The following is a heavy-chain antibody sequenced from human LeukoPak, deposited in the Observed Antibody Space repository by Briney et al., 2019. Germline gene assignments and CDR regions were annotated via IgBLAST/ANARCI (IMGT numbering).Heavy chain of an antibody. D-gene: IGHD5-12*01. Sequence: ASVKVSCKASGYTFTGYYMHWVRQAPGQGLEWMGWINPNSGGTNYAQKFQGRVTMTRDTPLSTAYMELSRLRSDDTAVYYCAREGPGEGFVATIFYYYYYMDVWGKGTTVTVSS. V-gene: IGHV1-2*02. J-gene: IGHJ6*03. CDR3: AREGPGEGFVATIFYYYYYMDV. CDR1: GYTFTGYY. CDR2: INPNSGGT.